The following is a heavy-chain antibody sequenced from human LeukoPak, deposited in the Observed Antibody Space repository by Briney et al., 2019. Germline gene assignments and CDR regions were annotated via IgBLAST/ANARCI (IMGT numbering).Heavy chain of an antibody. D-gene: IGHD6-13*01. CDR1: GGSISNY. V-gene: IGHV4-4*07. CDR2: IYTSGST. Sequence: SETLSLTCTVSGGSISNYWSWIRQPAGKGLEWIGRIYTSGSTNYNPSLKSRVTMSVDTSKNQFSLKLSSVTAADTAVYYCARDSSSQGGYFDYWGQGTLVTVSS. CDR3: ARDSSSQGGYFDY. J-gene: IGHJ4*02.